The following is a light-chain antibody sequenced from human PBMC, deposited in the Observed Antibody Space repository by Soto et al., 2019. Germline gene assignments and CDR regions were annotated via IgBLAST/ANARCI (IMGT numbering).Light chain of an antibody. CDR3: QQYIDWPLT. CDR2: GAS. V-gene: IGKV3-15*01. Sequence: EIVMTQSPATLSASPGESATLSCRPRQRLRASLAWYQKKRGQAARLLIHGASTTFTGVPARFSGSGSGTEFTLTISSLQSEDFAVYYCQQYIDWPLTFGGGTKVEIK. CDR1: QRLRAS. J-gene: IGKJ4*01.